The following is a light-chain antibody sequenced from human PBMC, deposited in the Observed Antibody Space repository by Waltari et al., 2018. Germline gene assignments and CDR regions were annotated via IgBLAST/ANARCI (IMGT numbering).Light chain of an antibody. J-gene: IGKJ1*01. V-gene: IGKV3-11*01. CDR3: QHHSTWPPT. CDR1: QNINIY. Sequence: DIVLTQSPATLSLSPGERATLSCRASQNINIYLAWYQQKPGQAPRLLSSIASTRATGIPARFSGSGSGTQFSLTISSLQHEDFAIYYCQHHSTWPPTFGPGTRV. CDR2: IAS.